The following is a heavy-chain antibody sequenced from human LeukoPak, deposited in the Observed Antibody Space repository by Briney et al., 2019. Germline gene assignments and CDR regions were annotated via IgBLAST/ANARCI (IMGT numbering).Heavy chain of an antibody. CDR2: IYPDDSDT. Sequence: GESLKISCQGSGYNFPAYWIGWVRQMPEKGLEWMGIIYPDDSDTRYSPSFQGQVTISVDKSIYTAYLQWSSLNASDTAMYYCALRVGRNGYKGWGQGTMVTVSS. J-gene: IGHJ3*01. D-gene: IGHD1-14*01. V-gene: IGHV5-51*01. CDR1: GYNFPAYW. CDR3: ALRVGRNGYKG.